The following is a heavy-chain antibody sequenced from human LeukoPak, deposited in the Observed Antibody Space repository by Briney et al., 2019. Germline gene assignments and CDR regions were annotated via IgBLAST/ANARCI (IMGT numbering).Heavy chain of an antibody. CDR3: ARERGYCSSSTRYTSDAFDI. CDR2: INPNSGGT. Sequence: ASVKVSCKASGYTFTGYYMHWVRQAPGHGLEWMGWINPNSGGTNYAQKFQGRVTMTRDTSISTAYMELSRLRSDDTAVYYCARERGYCSSSTRYTSDAFDIWGQGTMVTVSS. V-gene: IGHV1-2*02. D-gene: IGHD2-2*02. J-gene: IGHJ3*02. CDR1: GYTFTGYY.